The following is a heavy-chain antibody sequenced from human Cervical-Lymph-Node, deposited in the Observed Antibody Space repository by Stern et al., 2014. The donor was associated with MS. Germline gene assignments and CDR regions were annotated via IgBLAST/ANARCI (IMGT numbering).Heavy chain of an antibody. CDR2: INHSGNA. V-gene: IGHV4-34*01. CDR3: ARDRSGGTDSFDI. D-gene: IGHD1-14*01. J-gene: IGHJ3*02. Sequence: QVQLQQWGAGLLKPSETLSLTCAVSGGSFNGYYWSWIRQPPGKGLEWIGEINHSGNAIYNPSLKSRVTISVDTSKNRVSLKLSPVTAADTAVYYCARDRSGGTDSFDIWGQGTTVFVSS. CDR1: GGSFNGYY.